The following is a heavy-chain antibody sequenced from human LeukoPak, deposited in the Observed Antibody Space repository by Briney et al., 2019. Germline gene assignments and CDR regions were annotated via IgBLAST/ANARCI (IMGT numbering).Heavy chain of an antibody. CDR3: AVRWYSSSSDDY. CDR2: IIPIFGTA. D-gene: IGHD6-6*01. Sequence: SVKVSCKASGYTFTSYGISWVRQAPGQGLEWMGGIIPIFGTANYAQKFQGRVTITADESTSTAYMELSSLRSEDTAVYYCAVRWYSSSSDDYWGQGTLVTVSS. V-gene: IGHV1-69*13. J-gene: IGHJ4*02. CDR1: GYTFTSYG.